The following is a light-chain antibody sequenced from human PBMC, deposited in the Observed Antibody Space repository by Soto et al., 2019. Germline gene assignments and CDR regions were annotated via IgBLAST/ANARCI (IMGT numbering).Light chain of an antibody. J-gene: IGKJ4*01. CDR1: QSISSW. Sequence: DIQMTQSPSTLSASVGDRVTITCRASQSISSWLAWYQQKPGKAPKLLIYDASSLESGVPSRFSGSGSGTEFTLTISSLQPDAFATYYCQQYNSYPLTCGGGTKVEIK. CDR2: DAS. CDR3: QQYNSYPLT. V-gene: IGKV1-5*01.